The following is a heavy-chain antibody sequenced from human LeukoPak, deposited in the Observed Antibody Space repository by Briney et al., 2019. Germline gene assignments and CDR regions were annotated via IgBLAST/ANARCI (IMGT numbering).Heavy chain of an antibody. D-gene: IGHD3-22*01. Sequence: SETLSLTCTVSGGSISSYYWSWIRQPAGKGLEWIGRIYTSGSTNYNPSLKSRVTISVDRSKNQFSLKLSSVTAADTAVYYCARGGRHYYDGSGYLNWFDPWGQGTLVTVSS. CDR1: GGSISSYY. V-gene: IGHV4-4*07. CDR2: IYTSGST. CDR3: ARGGRHYYDGSGYLNWFDP. J-gene: IGHJ5*02.